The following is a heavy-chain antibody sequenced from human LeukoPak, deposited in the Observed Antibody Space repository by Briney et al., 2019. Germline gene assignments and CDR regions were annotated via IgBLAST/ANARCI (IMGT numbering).Heavy chain of an antibody. J-gene: IGHJ4*02. V-gene: IGHV4-39*01. Sequence: SETLSLACTVSGGSISSSSYYWGWIRQPPGKGLEWIGSIYYSGSTYYNPSLKSRVTISVDTSKNQFSLKLSSVTAADTAVYYCARMPPGPKGRNFDYWGQGTLVTVSS. CDR1: GGSISSSSYY. D-gene: IGHD2-2*01. CDR2: IYYSGST. CDR3: ARMPPGPKGRNFDY.